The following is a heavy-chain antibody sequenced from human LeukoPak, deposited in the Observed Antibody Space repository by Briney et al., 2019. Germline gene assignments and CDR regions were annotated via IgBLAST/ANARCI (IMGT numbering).Heavy chain of an antibody. CDR2: MDHSGST. D-gene: IGHD1-1*01. V-gene: IGHV4-34*01. CDR3: TRRVRGTSFRDY. Sequence: SETLSLTCAVYGGSFSGYYWSWIRQPPGKGLEWIGNMDHSGSTYYNPSLKSRVTISSATSKNQFSVKLSSVTAADTAIYYCTRRVRGTSFRDYWGQGTLVTVSS. J-gene: IGHJ4*02. CDR1: GGSFSGYY.